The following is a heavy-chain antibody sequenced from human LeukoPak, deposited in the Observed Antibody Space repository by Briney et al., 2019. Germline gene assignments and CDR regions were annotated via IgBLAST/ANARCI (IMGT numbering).Heavy chain of an antibody. D-gene: IGHD2-2*01. CDR3: ARGVVPAADYYFDY. CDR1: GFTFSSYA. Sequence: GASLRLSCAASGFTFSSYAMSWVRQAPGKGLEWVSAISGSGGSTYYADSVKGRFTISRDNSKNTLYLQMNSLRAEDTAVYYCARGVVPAADYYFDYWGQGTLVTVSS. J-gene: IGHJ4*02. CDR2: ISGSGGST. V-gene: IGHV3-23*01.